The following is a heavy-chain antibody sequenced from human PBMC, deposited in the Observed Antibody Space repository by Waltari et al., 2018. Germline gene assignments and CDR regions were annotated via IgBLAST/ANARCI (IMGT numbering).Heavy chain of an antibody. CDR1: GYTFTSYA. CDR3: ARGPGTLNYDFWSGYSGPSFDY. D-gene: IGHD3-3*01. V-gene: IGHV1-3*01. CDR2: INAGNGNT. J-gene: IGHJ4*02. Sequence: QVQLVQSGAEVKKPGASVKVSCKASGYTFTSYAMHWVRKAPGHRHEWMGWINAGNGNTKYSQKFQGRVTITRDTSASTAYMELSSLRSEDTAVYYCARGPGTLNYDFWSGYSGPSFDYWGQGTLVTVSS.